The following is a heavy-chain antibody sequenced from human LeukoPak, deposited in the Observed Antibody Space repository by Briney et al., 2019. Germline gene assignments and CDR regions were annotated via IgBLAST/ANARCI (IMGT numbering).Heavy chain of an antibody. CDR3: ARDASSWYY. V-gene: IGHV3-48*02. Sequence: PGGSLRLSCAASGFTFSNAWMTWVRQAPGKGLEWVSHISSSSVNIYYADSVKGRFTISRDNAKNSLYLQMNSLRDEDTAVYYCARDASSWYYWGQGTLVTVSS. D-gene: IGHD6-13*01. CDR1: GFTFSNAW. CDR2: ISSSSVNI. J-gene: IGHJ4*02.